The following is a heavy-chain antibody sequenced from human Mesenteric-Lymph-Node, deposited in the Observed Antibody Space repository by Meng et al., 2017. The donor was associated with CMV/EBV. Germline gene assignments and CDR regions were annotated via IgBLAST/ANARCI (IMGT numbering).Heavy chain of an antibody. CDR3: ARGIAAAGTGWFDP. J-gene: IGHJ5*02. CDR2: INPNSGGT. V-gene: IGHV1-2*02. CDR1: GYALTGYY. Sequence: ASVKVSCKASGYALTGYYLNWVRQAPGQGLEWVGWINPNSGGTNYAQKFQGRVTMTSDTSISTAYMELRSLRSDDTAVYYCARGIAAAGTGWFDPWGQGTLVTVSS. D-gene: IGHD6-13*01.